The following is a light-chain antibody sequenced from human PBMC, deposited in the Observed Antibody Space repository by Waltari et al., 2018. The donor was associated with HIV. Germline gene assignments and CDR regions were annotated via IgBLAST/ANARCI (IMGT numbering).Light chain of an antibody. V-gene: IGLV3-21*02. Sequence: SYVLTQPPSVSVAPGQTARITCRGHKIGSKSVHGYQQKTGQAPVLAVYDDSDRPSVIPERFSGSNSGNTATLTISRVEAGDEAGYYCQVWDSSSDHVVFGGGTKLTVL. CDR3: QVWDSSSDHVV. J-gene: IGLJ2*01. CDR2: DDS. CDR1: KIGSKS.